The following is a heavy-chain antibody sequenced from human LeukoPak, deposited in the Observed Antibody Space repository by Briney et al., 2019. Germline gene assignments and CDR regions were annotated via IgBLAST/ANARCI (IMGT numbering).Heavy chain of an antibody. J-gene: IGHJ4*02. CDR2: ISGSGGST. CDR3: AKYGLFNYYDSSGYYPFDY. CDR1: GFTFSSYA. D-gene: IGHD3-22*01. Sequence: GGSLRLSCAASGFTFSSYAMSWVRQAPGKGLEWVSAISGSGGSTYYADSVKGRFTISRDNSKNTLYLQMNSLRAEDTAVYYCAKYGLFNYYDSSGYYPFDYWGQGTLVTVSS. V-gene: IGHV3-23*01.